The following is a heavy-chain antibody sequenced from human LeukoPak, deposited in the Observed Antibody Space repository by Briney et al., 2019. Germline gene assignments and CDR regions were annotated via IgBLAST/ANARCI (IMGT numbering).Heavy chain of an antibody. J-gene: IGHJ5*02. D-gene: IGHD4-11*01. V-gene: IGHV3-21*01. Sequence: GGSLRLSCAVSGFTFSSYTMNWVRQAPGKGLEWVSSITGSSTYIYYADSVKGRFTISRDNAKNSLYLQMNNLGAEDTAVYYCARDLTVXSTCWFXLWGQGTLVTVSS. CDR2: ITGSSTYI. CDR3: ARDLTVXSTCWFXL. CDR1: GFTFSSYT.